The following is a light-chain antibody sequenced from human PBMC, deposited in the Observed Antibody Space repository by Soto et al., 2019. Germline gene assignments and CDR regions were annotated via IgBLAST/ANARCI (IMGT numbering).Light chain of an antibody. CDR3: CSYAGSYTSDNYA. Sequence: ALTQPRSVSGSPGQSVTISCTGTSSDVGGYNYVSWYQQHPGKAPKLMIYDVSKRPSGVPDRFSGSKSGNTASLTISGLQAEDEAGYYCCSYAGSYTSDNYAFGTGTKVTVL. CDR1: SSDVGGYNY. CDR2: DVS. V-gene: IGLV2-11*01. J-gene: IGLJ1*01.